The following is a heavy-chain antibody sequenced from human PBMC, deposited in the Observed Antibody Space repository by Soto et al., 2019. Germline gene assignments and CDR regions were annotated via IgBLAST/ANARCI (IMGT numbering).Heavy chain of an antibody. CDR1: GFTFNSYA. CDR2: ISSNGGST. V-gene: IGHV3-64D*06. CDR3: VRSYCSGGSCYIGAY. D-gene: IGHD2-15*01. J-gene: IGHJ4*02. Sequence: GSLRLSCSASGFTFNSYAMHWVRQAPGKGLEYVSAISSNGGSTYYADSVKGRFTISRDNSKNTLYLQMSSLRAEDTAVYYCVRSYCSGGSCYIGAYWGQGTLVTASS.